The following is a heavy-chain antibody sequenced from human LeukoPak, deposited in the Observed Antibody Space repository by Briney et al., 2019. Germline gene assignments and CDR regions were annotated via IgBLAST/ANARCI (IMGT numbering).Heavy chain of an antibody. Sequence: ASVKVSCKASGYTFTSYGISWVRQAPGQGLEWMGWISAYNGNTNYAQKLQGRVTMTTDTSTSTAYMELRSLRSDDTAVYYCARARRLGGDYEVSDAFDIWGQGTMVTVSS. D-gene: IGHD4-17*01. CDR3: ARARRLGGDYEVSDAFDI. CDR1: GYTFTSYG. V-gene: IGHV1-18*01. J-gene: IGHJ3*02. CDR2: ISAYNGNT.